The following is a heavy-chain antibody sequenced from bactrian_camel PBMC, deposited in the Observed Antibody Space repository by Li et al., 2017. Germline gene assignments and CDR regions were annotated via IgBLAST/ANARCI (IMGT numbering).Heavy chain of an antibody. CDR2: IDSSGNTP. J-gene: IGHJ6*01. CDR3: AKDVLAFNNGWPLLTTFGY. D-gene: IGHD7*01. Sequence: LVESGGGLVQPGGSLRLSCVASQFTFSSYDMAWVRQAPGKGLEWVSDIDSSGNTPYYAESVKGRFTISRDNAKNTLYLQLNSLKPEDTAMYYCAKDVLAFNNGWPLLTTFGYWGQGTQVTVS. V-gene: IGHV3S40*01. CDR1: QFTFSSYD.